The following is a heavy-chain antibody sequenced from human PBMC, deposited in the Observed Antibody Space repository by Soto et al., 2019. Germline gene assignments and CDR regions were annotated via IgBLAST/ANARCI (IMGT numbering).Heavy chain of an antibody. V-gene: IGHV3-7*01. CDR2: IKQDGSEK. J-gene: IGHJ6*03. Sequence: GGSLRLSCAASGFTFSSYWMSWVRQAPGKGLEWVANIKQDGSEKYYVDSVKGRFTISRDNAKNSLYLQMNSLRAEDTAVYYCARDASFITIFGVPTMDVWGKGTTVTVSS. D-gene: IGHD3-3*01. CDR3: ARDASFITIFGVPTMDV. CDR1: GFTFSSYW.